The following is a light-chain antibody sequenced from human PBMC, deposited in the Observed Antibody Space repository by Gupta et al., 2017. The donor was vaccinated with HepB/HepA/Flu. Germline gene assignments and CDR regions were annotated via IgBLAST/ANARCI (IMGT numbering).Light chain of an antibody. J-gene: IGKJ5*01. CDR3: QQFYSYPIT. Sequence: DIQLTQSPSFLSASVGDRVTITCRASQDISTYLVWYQQKPGKAPHLLIYAASTLQSGVPSRFSGSGSGKEFTLTISYLQPEDFATYYCQQFYSYPITFAQGTRLEIE. CDR1: QDISTY. V-gene: IGKV1-9*01. CDR2: AAS.